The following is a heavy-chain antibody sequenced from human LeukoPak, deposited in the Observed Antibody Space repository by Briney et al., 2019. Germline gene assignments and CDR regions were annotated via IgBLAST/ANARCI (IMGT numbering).Heavy chain of an antibody. V-gene: IGHV4-4*07. CDR3: ARTHFRVPTLDY. Sequence: SETLSLTCTVSGGSISSYYWSWIRQPAGKGLEWIGSIYYGGSTYYNPSLKSRVTISVDTSKNQFSLKLSSVTAADTAVYYCARTHFRVPTLDYWGQGTLVTVSS. D-gene: IGHD3-3*02. CDR2: IYYGGST. J-gene: IGHJ4*02. CDR1: GGSISSYY.